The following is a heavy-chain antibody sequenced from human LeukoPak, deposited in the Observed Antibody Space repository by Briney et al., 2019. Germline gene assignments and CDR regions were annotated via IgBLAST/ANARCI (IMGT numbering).Heavy chain of an antibody. Sequence: SETLSLTCTVSGGSISSSSYYWGWIRQPPGKGLEWIGSVYYSGSTYYNPSLKSRVTISVDTSKNQFSLKLSSVTAADTAVYYCAGSYCSSTSCYGLYYYYMDVWGKGTTVTVSS. CDR1: GGSISSSSYY. CDR2: VYYSGST. D-gene: IGHD2-2*01. V-gene: IGHV4-39*07. J-gene: IGHJ6*03. CDR3: AGSYCSSTSCYGLYYYYMDV.